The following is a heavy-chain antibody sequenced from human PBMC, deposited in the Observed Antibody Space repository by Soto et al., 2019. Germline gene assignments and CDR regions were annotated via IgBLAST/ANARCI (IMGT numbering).Heavy chain of an antibody. J-gene: IGHJ5*02. CDR1: GDSVSSNTAC. D-gene: IGHD5-12*01. CDR3: AKGDNLGPKTGYAFDP. Sequence: SQTLSLTFAISGDSVSSNTACWNWIRQSPSRGLEWLGRTYFRSKWYNDYAVSVKSRIIINPDTSKNQFSLQLNSVTPEDTAVYFCAKGDNLGPKTGYAFDPWGQGIMVTVSS. CDR2: TYFRSKWYN. V-gene: IGHV6-1*01.